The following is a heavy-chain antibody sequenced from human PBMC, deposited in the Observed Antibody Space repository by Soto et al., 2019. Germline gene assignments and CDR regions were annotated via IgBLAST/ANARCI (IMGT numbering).Heavy chain of an antibody. CDR1: GGTFSSYA. Sequence: SVKVSCKASGGTFSSYAISWVRQAPGQGLEWMGGIIPIFGTANYAQKFQGRVTITADESTSTAYMELSSLRSEDTAMYYCARGRAXVVVPAAMRRSPDAFDIWGQGTMVTVSS. V-gene: IGHV1-69*13. J-gene: IGHJ3*02. CDR3: ARGRAXVVVPAAMRRSPDAFDI. D-gene: IGHD2-2*01. CDR2: IIPIFGTA.